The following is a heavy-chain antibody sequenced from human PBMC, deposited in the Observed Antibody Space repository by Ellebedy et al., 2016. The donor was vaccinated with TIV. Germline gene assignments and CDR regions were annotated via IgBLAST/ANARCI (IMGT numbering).Heavy chain of an antibody. CDR1: GGTFSSYA. CDR2: IIPIFGTA. D-gene: IGHD3-3*01. V-gene: IGHV1-69*06. CDR3: ARANRFWSGYTPNYYYYGMDV. Sequence: SVKVSXXASGGTFSSYAISWVRQAPGQGLEWMGGIIPIFGTANYAQKFQGRVTITADKSTSTAYMELSSLRSEDTAVYYCARANRFWSGYTPNYYYYGMDVWGQGTTVTVSS. J-gene: IGHJ6*02.